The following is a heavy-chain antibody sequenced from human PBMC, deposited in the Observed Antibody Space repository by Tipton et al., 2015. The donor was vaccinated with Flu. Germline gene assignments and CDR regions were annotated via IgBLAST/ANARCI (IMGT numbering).Heavy chain of an antibody. CDR1: GFTFSSYA. J-gene: IGHJ4*02. Sequence: SLRLSCAASGFTFSSYAMSWVRQAPGKGLEWVSVFSGTGGATYYAASVKGRFTISRDNSRNTLYLQMNSLRVEDTAVYYCAKALHPYYYDRSGYWFEPFDYWGQGTLVTVSS. CDR2: FSGTGGAT. CDR3: AKALHPYYYDRSGYWFEPFDY. D-gene: IGHD3-22*01. V-gene: IGHV3-23*01.